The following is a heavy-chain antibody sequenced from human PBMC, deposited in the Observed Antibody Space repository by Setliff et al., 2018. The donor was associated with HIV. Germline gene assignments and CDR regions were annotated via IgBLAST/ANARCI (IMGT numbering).Heavy chain of an antibody. CDR2: IYTSGST. J-gene: IGHJ6*03. CDR1: GGSISSYY. D-gene: IGHD6-13*01. V-gene: IGHV4-4*08. CDR3: ARGSSWQYYYYYYMDV. Sequence: SETLSLTCTVSGGSISSYYWSWIRQPPGKGLEWIGYIYTSGSTNYNPSLKSRVTISVDTPSNQFSLKLSSVTAADTAVYYCARGSSWQYYYYYYMDVWGKGTTVTVS.